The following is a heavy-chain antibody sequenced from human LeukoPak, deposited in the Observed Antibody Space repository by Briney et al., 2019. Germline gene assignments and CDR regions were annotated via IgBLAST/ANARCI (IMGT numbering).Heavy chain of an antibody. V-gene: IGHV3-21*01. D-gene: IGHD2-2*01. CDR2: ISSSSSYI. Sequence: GGSLRLSCAASGFTFSSYSMNWVRQAPGKGLEWVSSISSSSSYIYYADSVKGRFTISRDNAKNSLYLRMNSLRAEDTAVYYCASGLYCSSTSCYEDYFDYWGQGTLVTVSS. CDR3: ASGLYCSSTSCYEDYFDY. CDR1: GFTFSSYS. J-gene: IGHJ4*02.